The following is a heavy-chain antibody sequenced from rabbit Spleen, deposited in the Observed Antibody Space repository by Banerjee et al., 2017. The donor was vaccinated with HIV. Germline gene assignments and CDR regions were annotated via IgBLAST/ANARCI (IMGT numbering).Heavy chain of an antibody. CDR3: ARDTGTSFSTYGMDL. V-gene: IGHV1S40*01. D-gene: IGHD7-1*01. J-gene: IGHJ6*01. Sequence: QQLEESGGGLVKPGASLTLTCTASGVSFSFSSYMCWVRQAPGKGLEWIACIVVGSSGFTYFATWAKGRFTISKTSSTTVTLQMTSLTAADTATYFCARDTGTSFSTYGMDLWGPGTLVTVS. CDR2: IVVGSSGFT. CDR1: GVSFSFSSY.